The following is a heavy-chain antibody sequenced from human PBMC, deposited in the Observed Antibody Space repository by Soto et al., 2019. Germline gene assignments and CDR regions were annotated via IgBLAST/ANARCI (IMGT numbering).Heavy chain of an antibody. CDR1: GYTFTSTG. CDR2: ISGFNDKT. J-gene: IGHJ4*02. CDR3: ARDLDGSGSYYTDY. V-gene: IGHV1-18*01. D-gene: IGHD3-10*01. Sequence: ASVKVSCKASGYTFTSTGISWVRQAPGQGPEWMGWISGFNDKTNYAQKFQGRVTMTADTSTTTAYMEMRSLTSDDTAVYYCARDLDGSGSYYTDYWGQGTLVTVSS.